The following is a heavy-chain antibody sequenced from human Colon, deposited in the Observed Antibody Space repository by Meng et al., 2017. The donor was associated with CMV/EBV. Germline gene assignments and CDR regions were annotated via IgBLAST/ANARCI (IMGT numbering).Heavy chain of an antibody. CDR2: IKRNGSEK. CDR3: ERDRGCSLTSCDKVGDAFDV. CDR1: GFTFSSYW. Sequence: GASLKISCAASGFTFSSYWMSWVRQAPGKGPEWMANIKRNGSEKYYVDYVKDRFTISRDNAKNSLYLQMNSLRAEETAVYYGERDRGCSLTSCDKVGDAFDVWGLGTMVTVSS. V-gene: IGHV3-7*01. D-gene: IGHD2-2*02. J-gene: IGHJ3*01.